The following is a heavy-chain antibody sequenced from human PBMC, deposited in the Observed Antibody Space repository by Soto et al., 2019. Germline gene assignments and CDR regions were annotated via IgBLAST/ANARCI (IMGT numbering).Heavy chain of an antibody. J-gene: IGHJ6*02. CDR3: ASLPVDGTLYYYGMDV. CDR1: GFTFSSYS. CDR2: ISSSSYI. V-gene: IGHV3-21*01. D-gene: IGHD6-19*01. Sequence: PGGSLRLSCAASGFTFSSYSMNWVRQAPGKGLEWVSSISSSSYIYYADSVKGRFTISRDNAKNSLYLQMNSLRAEDTDVYYCASLPVDGTLYYYGMDVWGQGTTVIVSS.